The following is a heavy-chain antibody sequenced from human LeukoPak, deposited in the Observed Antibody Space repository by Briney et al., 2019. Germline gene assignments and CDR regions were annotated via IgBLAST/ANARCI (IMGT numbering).Heavy chain of an antibody. J-gene: IGHJ5*01. Sequence: GGSLRLSCGGSGFALKSYSLTWVRQAPGKGLEWVSSISSTSAYVHYADSVKGRFTISRDNVGNVVYLEMNGLRAEDTATYYCARVAVSGPTGWFDSWGQGTLVIVSS. CDR2: ISSTSAYV. CDR3: ARVAVSGPTGWFDS. D-gene: IGHD2-8*02. V-gene: IGHV3-21*01. CDR1: GFALKSYS.